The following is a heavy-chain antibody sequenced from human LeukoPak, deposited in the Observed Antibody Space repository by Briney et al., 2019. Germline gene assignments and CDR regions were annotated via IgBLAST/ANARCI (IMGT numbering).Heavy chain of an antibody. CDR2: ISGSADNT. Sequence: GGSLRLSCAASGFTFSSYAMSWVRQAPGRGLEWLSAISGSADNTYYADSVKGLFTISRDISKNTLYLQMNSLRAEDTAVYYCATLVFDSSGYSYFDYWGPGTLVTVSS. J-gene: IGHJ4*02. V-gene: IGHV3-23*01. CDR3: ATLVFDSSGYSYFDY. CDR1: GFTFSSYA. D-gene: IGHD3-9*01.